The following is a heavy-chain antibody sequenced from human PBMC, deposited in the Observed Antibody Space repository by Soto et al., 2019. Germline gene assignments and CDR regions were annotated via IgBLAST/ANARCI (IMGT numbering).Heavy chain of an antibody. Sequence: QVPLVQSGAEVKKPGASVKVSCKASGYTFTSYGISWVRQAPGQGLEWMGWISAYNGNTNYAQKLQGRVTMTTDTSTSTAYMELRRLRSDDTAVYYCARDFDVAAAGTSFDYWGQGTLVTVSS. V-gene: IGHV1-18*01. J-gene: IGHJ4*02. D-gene: IGHD6-13*01. CDR2: ISAYNGNT. CDR1: GYTFTSYG. CDR3: ARDFDVAAAGTSFDY.